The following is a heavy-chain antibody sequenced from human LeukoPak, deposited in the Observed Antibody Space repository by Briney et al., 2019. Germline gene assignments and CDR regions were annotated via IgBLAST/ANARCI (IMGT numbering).Heavy chain of an antibody. CDR3: ARSQSSSLIDY. CDR2: IWYDGSSK. D-gene: IGHD6-13*01. J-gene: IGHJ4*02. Sequence: GRSLRLSCAASGFSFSAYGVHWVRQAPGNGLEWVAVIWYDGSSKDYADSVKGRFTLSRDNSKNTLYLQMNSLTVEDTAVYYCARSQSSSLIDYWGQGTLVTVSS. CDR1: GFSFSAYG. V-gene: IGHV3-33*01.